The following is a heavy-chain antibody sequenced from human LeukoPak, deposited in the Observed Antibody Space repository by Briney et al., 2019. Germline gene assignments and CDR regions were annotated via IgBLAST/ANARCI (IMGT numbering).Heavy chain of an antibody. J-gene: IGHJ4*02. CDR2: INHSGST. V-gene: IGHV4-34*01. CDR3: ARATPATRWFGD. CDR1: GGSISSYY. D-gene: IGHD3-10*01. Sequence: SETLSLTCTVSGGSISSYYWSWIRQPPGKGLEWIGEINHSGSTNYNPSLKSRVTISVDTSKNQFSLKLSSVTAADTAVYYCARATPATRWFGDRGQGTLVTVSS.